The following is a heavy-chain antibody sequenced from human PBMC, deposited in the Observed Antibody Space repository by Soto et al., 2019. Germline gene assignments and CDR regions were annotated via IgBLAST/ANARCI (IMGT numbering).Heavy chain of an antibody. CDR2: VSGSSSYI. Sequence: KSGGSLRLSCEVSGFNFRNFNMIWVRQAPGKGLEWVSSVSGSSSYIYYADSVKGRFTVSRDNANNLVFLQMNGLRPEDTAMYYCARDLRGHYGPWGQGTMVTVSS. D-gene: IGHD4-17*01. CDR1: GFNFRNFN. CDR3: ARDLRGHYGP. J-gene: IGHJ3*01. V-gene: IGHV3-21*06.